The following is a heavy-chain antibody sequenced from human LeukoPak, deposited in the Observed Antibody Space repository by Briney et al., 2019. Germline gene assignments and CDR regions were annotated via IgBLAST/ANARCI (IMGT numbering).Heavy chain of an antibody. CDR2: MNPNSGNT. D-gene: IGHD5-12*01. CDR1: GYTFTSYD. CDR3: ASEYSGYAN. V-gene: IGHV1-8*03. Sequence: ASVKVSCKASGYTFTSYDINWVRQATGQGLEWMGWMNPNSGNTGYAQKFQGRVTITADKSTSTAYMELSSLRSEDTAVYYCASEYSGYANWGQGTLVTVSS. J-gene: IGHJ4*02.